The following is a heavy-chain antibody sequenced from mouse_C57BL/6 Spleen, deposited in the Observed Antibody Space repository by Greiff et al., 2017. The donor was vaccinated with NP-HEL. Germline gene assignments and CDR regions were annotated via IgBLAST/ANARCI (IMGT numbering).Heavy chain of an antibody. V-gene: IGHV5-6*01. CDR2: ISSGGSYT. Sequence: EVQLQESGGDLVKPGGSLKLSCAASGFTFSSYGMSWVRQTPDKRLEWVATISSGGSYTYYPDSVKGRFTISRDNAKNTLYLQMSSLKSEDTAMYYCARFTTVVNFDYWGQGTTLTVSS. CDR1: GFTFSSYG. J-gene: IGHJ2*01. D-gene: IGHD1-1*01. CDR3: ARFTTVVNFDY.